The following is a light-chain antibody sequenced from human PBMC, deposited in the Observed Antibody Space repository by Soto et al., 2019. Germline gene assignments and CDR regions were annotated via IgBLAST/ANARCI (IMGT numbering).Light chain of an antibody. Sequence: DIVMTQSPDSLAVSLGERATINCKSSQSVLYSSNNKNYLAWYQQKPGQPPKLLIYWASTRESGVPDRFSGSGSGTDFTLTISSLQAEDVAVYYCQHAGTFGQGTKVDIK. J-gene: IGKJ1*01. CDR2: WAS. CDR1: QSVLYSSNNKNY. CDR3: QHAGT. V-gene: IGKV4-1*01.